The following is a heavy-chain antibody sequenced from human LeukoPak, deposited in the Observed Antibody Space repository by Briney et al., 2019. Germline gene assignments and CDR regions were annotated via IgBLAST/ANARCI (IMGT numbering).Heavy chain of an antibody. D-gene: IGHD1/OR15-1a*01. Sequence: GGSLRLSCAASGFTFSSYAMSWVRQAPGKGLEWVSAISGSGGSTYYADSVKGRFTISRDNSKNTLYLQMNSLRTEDTAVYYCGRIAINANNGMDVWGQGTTVTVSS. V-gene: IGHV3-23*01. CDR3: GRIAINANNGMDV. CDR1: GFTFSSYA. J-gene: IGHJ6*02. CDR2: ISGSGGST.